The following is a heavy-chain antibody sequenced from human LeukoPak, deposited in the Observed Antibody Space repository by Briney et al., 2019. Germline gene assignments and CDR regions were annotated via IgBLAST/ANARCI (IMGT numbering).Heavy chain of an antibody. CDR2: IGSGGDT. CDR1: GFTFSSYA. J-gene: IGHJ4*02. Sequence: GGPLRLSCAASGFTFSSYAMTWVRQSPGKGLEWVSVIGSGGDTYYSDSVQGRFTISRDNSKNTLYLQMNSLRADDTAVYYCAKYYAARSRSFDFWGQGTLVTVSS. CDR3: AKYYAARSRSFDF. V-gene: IGHV3-23*01. D-gene: IGHD3-10*01.